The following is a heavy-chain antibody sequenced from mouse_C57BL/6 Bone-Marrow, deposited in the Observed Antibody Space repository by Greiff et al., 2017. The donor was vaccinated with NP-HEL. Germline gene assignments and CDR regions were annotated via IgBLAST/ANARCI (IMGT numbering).Heavy chain of an antibody. CDR1: GFTFSSYG. Sequence: EVNVVESGGDLVKPGGSLKLSCAASGFTFSSYGMSWVRQTPDKRLEWVATISSGGSYTYYPDSVKGRFTISRDNAKNTLYLQMSSLKSEDTAMYYCAREGPYGDYAMDYWGQRTSVTVSS. CDR3: AREGPYGDYAMDY. J-gene: IGHJ4*01. CDR2: ISSGGSYT. D-gene: IGHD1-1*01. V-gene: IGHV5-6*01.